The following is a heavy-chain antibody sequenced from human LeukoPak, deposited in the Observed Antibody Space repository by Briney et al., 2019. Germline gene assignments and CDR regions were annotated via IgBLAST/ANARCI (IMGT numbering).Heavy chain of an antibody. J-gene: IGHJ4*02. CDR1: GFTFSSYW. CDR3: AKYARYSSSSDFDY. V-gene: IGHV3-7*01. Sequence: PGGSLRLSCAASGFTFSSYWMSWVRQAPGKELEWVANIKQDGSEKYYVDSVKGRFTISRDNAKNSLYLQMNSLRAEDTAVYYCAKYARYSSSSDFDYWGQGTLVTVSS. CDR2: IKQDGSEK. D-gene: IGHD6-6*01.